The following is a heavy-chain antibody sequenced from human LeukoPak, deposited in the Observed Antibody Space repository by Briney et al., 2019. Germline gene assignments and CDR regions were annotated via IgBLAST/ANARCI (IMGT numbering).Heavy chain of an antibody. D-gene: IGHD2-15*01. CDR3: ARATAGCGGTCPFHD. CDR1: VGSIRGSF. J-gene: IGHJ4*02. V-gene: IGHV4-4*07. CDR2: IYASGRT. Sequence: PSETLSLTCTVSVGSIRGSFWSWIRQPAGKGLEWIGRIYASGRTNYNPSLKSRITMSVDTSENQFPLKLTSVTAADTAVYFCARATAGCGGTCPFHDWGQGTLVTVSS.